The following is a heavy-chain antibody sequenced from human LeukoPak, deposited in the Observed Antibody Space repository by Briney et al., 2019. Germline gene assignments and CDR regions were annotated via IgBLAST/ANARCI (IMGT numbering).Heavy chain of an antibody. Sequence: PGGSLRLSCAASGFTVSTAYMSWVRQAPGKGLEWVSVIYSGGSTYYADSVKGRFTISRDNPKNTLYLQMNSLRAEDTAVYYCARDLSSCSSGSCPQDYWGQGTLVTVSS. V-gene: IGHV3-53*01. CDR1: GFTVSTAY. J-gene: IGHJ4*02. CDR2: IYSGGST. CDR3: ARDLSSCSSGSCPQDY. D-gene: IGHD2-15*01.